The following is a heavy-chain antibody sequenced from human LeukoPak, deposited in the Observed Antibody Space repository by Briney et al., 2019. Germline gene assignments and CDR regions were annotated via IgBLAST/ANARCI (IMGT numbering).Heavy chain of an antibody. D-gene: IGHD6-19*01. V-gene: IGHV3-23*03. CDR2: IYSGGTT. Sequence: GGSLRLSCAASGFTFSSYAMSWVRQVPGKGLEWVSFIYSGGTTYYADSVKGRFTISRDSSRNTVYLQMNSLRAEDTAVYYCARGSGSLDYWGQGTLVTVSS. J-gene: IGHJ4*02. CDR1: GFTFSSYA. CDR3: ARGSGSLDY.